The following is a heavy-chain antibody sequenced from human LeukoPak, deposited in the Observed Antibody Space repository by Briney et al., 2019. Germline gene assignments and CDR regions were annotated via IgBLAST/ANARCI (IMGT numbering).Heavy chain of an antibody. J-gene: IGHJ4*02. CDR2: INTDGSNT. Sequence: GGSLRLSCAASGFTFSSYWMHWVRQVPGKGLVWVSHINTDGSNTNYADSVKGRFTISRDNAKNSLYLQMNSLRAEDTAVFYCARLPAYCSSTSCYVDYWGQGTLVTVSS. D-gene: IGHD2-2*01. V-gene: IGHV3-74*01. CDR3: ARLPAYCSSTSCYVDY. CDR1: GFTFSSYW.